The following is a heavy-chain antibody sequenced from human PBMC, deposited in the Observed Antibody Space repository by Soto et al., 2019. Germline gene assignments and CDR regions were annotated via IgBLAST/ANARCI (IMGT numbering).Heavy chain of an antibody. CDR2: IYYTGHT. D-gene: IGHD1-1*01. CDR1: GGSISSSSYF. Sequence: SETLSLTCTVSGGSISSSSYFWGWIRQPPGKGLEWIGNIYYTGHTYYNPSLRSRVTISIDTSKNQFSLKLSSVTAADTAVYHCATVNWNVNGNWFDPWGQGTLVTVSS. V-gene: IGHV4-39*01. J-gene: IGHJ5*02. CDR3: ATVNWNVNGNWFDP.